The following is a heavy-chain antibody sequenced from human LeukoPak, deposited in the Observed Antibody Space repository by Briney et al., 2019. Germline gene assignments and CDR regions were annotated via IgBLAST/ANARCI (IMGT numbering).Heavy chain of an antibody. CDR3: ARDRGDGYNSKSVFDY. J-gene: IGHJ4*02. D-gene: IGHD5-24*01. CDR1: GYTFIGHY. CDR2: INPNSGDT. Sequence: ASVKVSCKASGYTFIGHYIHWVRQAPGQGLEWMGWINPNSGDTNFAQKFQGRVTMTSDTSITTAYTELRSLRSDDTAVYYCARDRGDGYNSKSVFDYWGQGSLVTVSS. V-gene: IGHV1-2*02.